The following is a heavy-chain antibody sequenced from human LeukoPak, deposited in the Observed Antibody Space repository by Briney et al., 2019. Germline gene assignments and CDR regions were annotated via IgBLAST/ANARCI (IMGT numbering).Heavy chain of an antibody. Sequence: ASVKVPCKASGYTFTSYGISWVRQAPGQGLEWMGWISAYNGNTNYAQKLQGRVTMTTDTSTSTAYMELRSLRSDDTAVYYCARVHSPRFVVVPAANRIDAFDIWGQGTMVTVSS. CDR1: GYTFTSYG. D-gene: IGHD2-2*01. CDR3: ARVHSPRFVVVPAANRIDAFDI. CDR2: ISAYNGNT. V-gene: IGHV1-18*01. J-gene: IGHJ3*02.